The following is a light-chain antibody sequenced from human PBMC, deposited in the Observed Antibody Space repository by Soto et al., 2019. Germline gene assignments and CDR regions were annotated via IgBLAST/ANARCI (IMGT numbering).Light chain of an antibody. J-gene: IGLJ3*02. Sequence: QSALTQPPSASGSPGQAVTISCTGTSSDVGGYNYVSCYQQHTGKAPKLMIYEVSKRPSGVPDRFSGSKSGNTASLTVSGLQAEDEADYYCSSYAGSNWVFGGGTKLTV. CDR1: SSDVGGYNY. CDR2: EVS. V-gene: IGLV2-8*01. CDR3: SSYAGSNWV.